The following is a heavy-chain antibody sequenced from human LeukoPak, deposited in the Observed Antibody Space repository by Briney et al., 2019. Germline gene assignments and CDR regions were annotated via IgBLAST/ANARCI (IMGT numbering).Heavy chain of an antibody. CDR2: ISWNSDSI. CDR3: AKSVAIYFYYGLDV. CDR1: GFTFDDYA. V-gene: IGHV3-9*01. J-gene: IGHJ6*02. D-gene: IGHD3-3*01. Sequence: GGSLRLSCAGSGFTFDDYAMHWVRQAPGKGLEWVSGISWNSDSIGYADSVKGRFTISRDNAKNSLYLQMNSLRVEDTAPYYCAKSVAIYFYYGLDVWGQGTTVTVSS.